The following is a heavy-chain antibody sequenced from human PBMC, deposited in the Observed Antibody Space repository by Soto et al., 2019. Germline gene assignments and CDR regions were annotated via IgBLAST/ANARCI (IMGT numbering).Heavy chain of an antibody. Sequence: SETLSLTCTVSGGSISSYYWSWIRQPPGKGLEWIGYIYYSGSTNYNPSLKSRVTISVDTSKNQFSLKLSSVTAADTAVYYCARHGLASLYGYHCDVLAVSGQGSTVIVSS. CDR2: IYYSGST. J-gene: IGHJ6*02. D-gene: IGHD3-3*02. V-gene: IGHV4-59*08. CDR3: ARHGLASLYGYHCDVLAV. CDR1: GGSISSYY.